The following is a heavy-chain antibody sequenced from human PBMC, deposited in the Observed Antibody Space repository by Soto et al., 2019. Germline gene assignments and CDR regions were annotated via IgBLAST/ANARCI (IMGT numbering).Heavy chain of an antibody. CDR2: INPSGGST. CDR1: GYTFTSYY. J-gene: IGHJ1*01. V-gene: IGHV1-46*01. D-gene: IGHD3-22*01. CDR3: ARGMDYYDSRRNEYFQH. Sequence: ASVKVSCKASGYTFTSYYMHWVRQAPGQGLEWMGIINPSGGSTSYAQKFQGRVTMTRDTSTSTVYMELSSLRSEDTAVYYCARGMDYYDSRRNEYFQHWGQGTLVTVSS.